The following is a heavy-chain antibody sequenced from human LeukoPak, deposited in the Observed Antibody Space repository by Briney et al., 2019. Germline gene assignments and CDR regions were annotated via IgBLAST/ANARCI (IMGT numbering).Heavy chain of an antibody. CDR3: ARDWYSRYYDFWSGYWGFDY. CDR2: INPNSGGT. CDR1: GYTFTGYY. V-gene: IGHV1-2*02. J-gene: IGHJ4*02. D-gene: IGHD3-3*01. Sequence: ASVKVSCKASGYTFTGYYMHWVRQAPGQGLEWMGWINPNSGGTNYAQKFQGRVTMTRDTSISTAYMELSRLRSDDTAVYYCARDWYSRYYDFWSGYWGFDYWGQGTLVTVSS.